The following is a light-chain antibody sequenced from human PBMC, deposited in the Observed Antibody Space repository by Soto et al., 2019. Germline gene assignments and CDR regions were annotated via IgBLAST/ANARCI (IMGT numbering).Light chain of an antibody. Sequence: AIRMTQSPSSFSASTGDRVSITCRATQDIGTYLAWYQQIPGKAPKLLIYDASTLQTGVPSRFSGSGSGTDFTLTISYLQSEDFGTYYCQQSYNYPRTFGQGTKVEIK. CDR2: DAS. J-gene: IGKJ1*01. CDR3: QQSYNYPRT. CDR1: QDIGTY. V-gene: IGKV1-8*01.